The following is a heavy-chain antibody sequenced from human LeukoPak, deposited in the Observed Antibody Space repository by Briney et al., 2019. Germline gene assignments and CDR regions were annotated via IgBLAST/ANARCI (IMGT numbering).Heavy chain of an antibody. CDR1: GFTFDDYA. D-gene: IGHD3-16*01. CDR2: ISGSGGST. J-gene: IGHJ4*02. V-gene: IGHV3-23*01. CDR3: AKDSLGGDFDY. Sequence: TGGSLRLSCAASGFTFDDYAMSWVRQAPGKGLEWVSAISGSGGSTYYADSVKGRFTISRDNSKNTLYLQMNSLRAEDTAVYYCAKDSLGGDFDYWGQGTLVTVSS.